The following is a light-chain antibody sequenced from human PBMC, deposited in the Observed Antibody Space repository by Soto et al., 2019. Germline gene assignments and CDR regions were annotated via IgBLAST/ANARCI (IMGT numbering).Light chain of an antibody. CDR2: HVP. CDR3: MQSTQFPLT. V-gene: IGKV2-24*01. Sequence: EIVMTQNPLSSAVTLGQPAAISCRSSQSLVHSDGNTYLTWRHVGPGRSPRPLIYHVPNRLSGVPDRFTGSGAETHFTLRISRVEAEDVGTYYCMQSTQFPLTFGGGTKVEI. J-gene: IGKJ4*01. CDR1: QSLVHSDGNTY.